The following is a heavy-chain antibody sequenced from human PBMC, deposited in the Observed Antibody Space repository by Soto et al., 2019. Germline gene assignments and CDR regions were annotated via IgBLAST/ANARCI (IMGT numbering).Heavy chain of an antibody. Sequence: SETLSLTCAVYGGSFSGYYWSWIRQPPGKGLEWIGEINHSGSTNYNPSLKSRVTISGDTSKNQFSLKLSSVTAADTAVYYCARGIVGATTHYYYGMDVWGQGTTVTVSS. V-gene: IGHV4-34*01. CDR1: GGSFSGYY. CDR2: INHSGST. D-gene: IGHD1-26*01. CDR3: ARGIVGATTHYYYGMDV. J-gene: IGHJ6*02.